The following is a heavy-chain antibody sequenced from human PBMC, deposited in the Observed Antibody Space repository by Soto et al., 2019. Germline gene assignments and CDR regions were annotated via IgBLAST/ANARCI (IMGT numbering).Heavy chain of an antibody. Sequence: QVQLVQSGAEVKKPGSSVKVSCKASGGTFSSYTISWVRQAPGQGLEWMGRIIPILGIANYAQKFQGRVTITADKATSTAYMELSSLRSEDTAVYYCARGVTGDYYGMDVWGQGTTVTVSS. V-gene: IGHV1-69*02. D-gene: IGHD1-26*01. CDR2: IIPILGIA. CDR1: GGTFSSYT. J-gene: IGHJ6*02. CDR3: ARGVTGDYYGMDV.